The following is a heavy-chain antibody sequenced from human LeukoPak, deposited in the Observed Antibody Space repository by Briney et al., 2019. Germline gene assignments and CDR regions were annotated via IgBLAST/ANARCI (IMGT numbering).Heavy chain of an antibody. J-gene: IGHJ5*02. V-gene: IGHV3-21*01. Sequence: PGGSLRLSCAASGFTFSSYSMNWVRQAPGKGLEWVSSISSSSSYIYYADSVKGRFTISRDNAKNSLYLQMNSLRAEDTAVYYCARGYYGSGSWPNWFDPWGQGTLVTVSS. CDR2: ISSSSSYI. CDR1: GFTFSSYS. CDR3: ARGYYGSGSWPNWFDP. D-gene: IGHD3-10*01.